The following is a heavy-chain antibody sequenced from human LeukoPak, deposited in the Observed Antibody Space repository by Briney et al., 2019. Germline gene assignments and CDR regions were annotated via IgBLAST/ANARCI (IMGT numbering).Heavy chain of an antibody. CDR2: IYTSGST. Sequence: SETLSLTCTVSGGSISSYYWSWIRQPAGKGLEWIGRIYTSGSTNYNPSLKSRVTMSVDTSKNQFSLKLSSVTAADTAVYYCAGGVVPADLYYYYYGMDVWGLGTTVTVS. CDR3: AGGVVPADLYYYYYGMDV. J-gene: IGHJ6*02. CDR1: GGSISSYY. D-gene: IGHD2-2*01. V-gene: IGHV4-4*07.